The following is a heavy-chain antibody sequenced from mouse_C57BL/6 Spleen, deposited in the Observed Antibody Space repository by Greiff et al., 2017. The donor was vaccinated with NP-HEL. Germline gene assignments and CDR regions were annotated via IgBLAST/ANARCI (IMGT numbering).Heavy chain of an antibody. CDR1: GFTFTDYY. V-gene: IGHV7-3*01. CDR3: AREGYYYGSSYRYFDY. J-gene: IGHJ2*01. D-gene: IGHD1-1*01. Sequence: EVMLVESGGGLVQPGGSLSLSCAASGFTFTDYYMSWVRQPPGKALEWLGFIRNKANGYTTEYSASVKGRFTISRDNSQSILYLQMNALRAEDSATYYCAREGYYYGSSYRYFDYWGQGTTLTVSS. CDR2: IRNKANGYTT.